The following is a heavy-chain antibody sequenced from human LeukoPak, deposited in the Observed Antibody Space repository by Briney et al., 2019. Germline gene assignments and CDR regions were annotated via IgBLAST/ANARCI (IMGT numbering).Heavy chain of an antibody. CDR2: IWYDGSNK. CDR1: GSTFRSMA. V-gene: IGHV3-33*01. D-gene: IGHD3-22*01. CDR3: ARERGVVVRFYFDY. Sequence: GGPLSSSWEAPGSTFRSMAWHGFRQAPAKGLDGVEVIWYDGSNKYYADSVKGRFTISRDNSKNTLYLQMNSLRAEDTAVYYCARERGVVVRFYFDYWGQGTLVTVSS. J-gene: IGHJ4*02.